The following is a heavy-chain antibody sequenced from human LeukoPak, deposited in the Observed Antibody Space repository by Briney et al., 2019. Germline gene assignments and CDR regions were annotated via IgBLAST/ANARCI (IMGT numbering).Heavy chain of an antibody. CDR2: IYSGGST. Sequence: GGSLRLSRAASGFTVSSNYMSWVRQAPGKGLEWVSVIYSGGSTYYADSVKGRFTISRDNSKNTLYLQMNSLRAEDTAVYYCARDYGGSYYNGGYWGQGTLVTVSS. J-gene: IGHJ4*02. D-gene: IGHD1-26*01. CDR1: GFTVSSNY. V-gene: IGHV3-53*01. CDR3: ARDYGGSYYNGGY.